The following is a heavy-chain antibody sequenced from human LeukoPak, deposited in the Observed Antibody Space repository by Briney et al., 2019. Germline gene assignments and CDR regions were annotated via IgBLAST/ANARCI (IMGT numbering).Heavy chain of an antibody. CDR1: GFTFGSPW. Sequence: GGSLRLSCAASGFTFGSPWMHWVRQAPGKGLVWVSRINSDGSATAYADSVKGRFTISRDNAENTLYLQMNSLRAEDTAVYYCARVTAGYHSSYFDYWGQGTLVTVSS. CDR2: INSDGSAT. V-gene: IGHV3-74*01. D-gene: IGHD3-16*02. J-gene: IGHJ4*02. CDR3: ARVTAGYHSSYFDY.